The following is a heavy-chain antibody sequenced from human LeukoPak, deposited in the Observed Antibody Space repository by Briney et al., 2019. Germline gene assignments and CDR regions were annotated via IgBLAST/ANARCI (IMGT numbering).Heavy chain of an antibody. CDR1: GYSLSSGYY. CDR2: IYHSGST. J-gene: IGHJ4*02. CDR3: ARERGPLAAAGTLDY. D-gene: IGHD6-13*01. V-gene: IGHV4-38-2*02. Sequence: SETLSLTCTVSGYSLSSGYYWGWIRQPPGKGLEWIGSIYHSGSTYYKPSLKSRVTISVDTSKNQFSLKRSSVTAADTAVYYCARERGPLAAAGTLDYWGQGTLVTVSS.